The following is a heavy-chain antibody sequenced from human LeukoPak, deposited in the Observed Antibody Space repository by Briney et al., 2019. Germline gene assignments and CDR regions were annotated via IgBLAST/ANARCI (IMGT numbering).Heavy chain of an antibody. V-gene: IGHV3-15*01. CDR1: GGSISSSNW. J-gene: IGHJ5*02. CDR3: TTGPGRRNEP. CDR2: IKSKTDGGTT. Sequence: ETLSLTCAVSGGSISSSNWWSWVRQAPGKGREWGGRIKSKTDGGTTDYAAPVKGRFTISRDESKNTLYLQMNSLKTEDTAVYYCTTGPGRRNEPWGQGTLVTVSS.